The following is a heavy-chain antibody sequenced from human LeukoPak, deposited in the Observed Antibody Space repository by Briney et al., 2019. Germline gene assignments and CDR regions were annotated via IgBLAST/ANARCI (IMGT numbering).Heavy chain of an antibody. CDR3: ARALHYYDSSGYYYSDY. Sequence: GASVKVSCKASGGTFSSYAISWVRQAPGQGLEWMGGIIPIFGTANYAQKFQGRVTITADESTSTAYMELSSLRSEDTAVYYCARALHYYDSSGYYYSDYWGQGTLVTVSS. J-gene: IGHJ4*02. V-gene: IGHV1-69*13. CDR1: GGTFSSYA. D-gene: IGHD3-22*01. CDR2: IIPIFGTA.